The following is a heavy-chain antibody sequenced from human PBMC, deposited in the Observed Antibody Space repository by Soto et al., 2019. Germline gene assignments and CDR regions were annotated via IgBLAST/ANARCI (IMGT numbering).Heavy chain of an antibody. CDR3: ARDSTVAAGGGGPYYYYGMDV. Sequence: ASVKVSCKASGYTFTGYYMHWVRQAPGQGLEWMGWINPNSGGTNYAQKFQGWVTMTRDTSISTAYMELSRLRSDDTAVYYCARDSTVAAGGGGPYYYYGMDVWGQGATVTVSS. J-gene: IGHJ6*02. CDR2: INPNSGGT. V-gene: IGHV1-2*04. CDR1: GYTFTGYY. D-gene: IGHD6-13*01.